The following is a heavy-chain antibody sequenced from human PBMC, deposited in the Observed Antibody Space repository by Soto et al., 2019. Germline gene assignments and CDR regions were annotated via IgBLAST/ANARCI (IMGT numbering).Heavy chain of an antibody. D-gene: IGHD3-16*02. J-gene: IGHJ4*02. V-gene: IGHV4-59*01. Sequence: PSETLSLTCTVFGGSISSYYWSWIRQPPGKGLEWIGYIYYSGSTNYNPSLKGRVTISVDTSKNQFSLKLSSVTAADTAVYYCARGVMITFGGVIGIRHFDYWGQGTLVTVS. CDR2: IYYSGST. CDR3: ARGVMITFGGVIGIRHFDY. CDR1: GGSISSYY.